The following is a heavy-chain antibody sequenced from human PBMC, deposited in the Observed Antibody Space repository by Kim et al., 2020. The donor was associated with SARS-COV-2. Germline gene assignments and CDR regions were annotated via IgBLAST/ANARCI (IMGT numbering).Heavy chain of an antibody. Sequence: SETLSLTCTVSGGSISSYYWSWIRQPPGKGLEWIGYIYYSGSTNYNPSLKSRVTISVDTSKNQFSLKLSSVTAADTSVYYCARVEREKMATKIGVYYYYYGMDVWGQGTTVTVSS. V-gene: IGHV4-59*13. D-gene: IGHD5-12*01. CDR3: ARVEREKMATKIGVYYYYYGMDV. J-gene: IGHJ6*02. CDR1: GGSISSYY. CDR2: IYYSGST.